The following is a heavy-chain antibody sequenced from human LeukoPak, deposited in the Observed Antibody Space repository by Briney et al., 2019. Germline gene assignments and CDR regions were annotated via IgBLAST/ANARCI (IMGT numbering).Heavy chain of an antibody. V-gene: IGHV1-2*02. J-gene: IGHJ5*02. CDR2: INPNSGGT. Sequence: ASVKVSCKASGYTFTGYYMHWVRQAPGQGLEWMGWINPNSGGTNYAQKFQGRVTMTRNTSISTAYMELSSLRSEDTAVYYCARGSYSGSYLNWFDPWGQGTLVTVSS. D-gene: IGHD3-10*01. CDR1: GYTFTGYY. CDR3: ARGSYSGSYLNWFDP.